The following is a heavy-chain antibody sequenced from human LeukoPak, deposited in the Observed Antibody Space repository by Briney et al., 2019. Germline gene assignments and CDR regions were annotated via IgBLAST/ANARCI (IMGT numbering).Heavy chain of an antibody. D-gene: IGHD6-19*01. V-gene: IGHV3-66*02. J-gene: IGHJ1*01. CDR1: VLTVGSNC. CDR2: IYTGGNT. CDR3: ATVAVEGREFFQH. Sequence: GGSLRLSCTASVLTVGSNCMTWVRQAPGKGLEWVSLIYTGGNTYYADSVRGRFTISRDISKNTLYLQMSSLRTDDTAIYCCATVAVEGREFFQHWGQGTLVTVSS.